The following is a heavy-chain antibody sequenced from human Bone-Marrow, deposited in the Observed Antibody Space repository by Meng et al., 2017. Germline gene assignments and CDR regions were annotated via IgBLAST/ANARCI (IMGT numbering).Heavy chain of an antibody. D-gene: IGHD2-2*01. CDR2: INPNSGGT. Sequence: ASVKVSCNASGYTFTGYYMHWVRQAPGQGLEWMGWINPNSGGTNYAQKFQGRVTMTRDTSISTAYMELSRLRSDDTAVDYCARAYCSSTSCYGGWFDPWGQGTLVTVSS. CDR3: ARAYCSSTSCYGGWFDP. V-gene: IGHV1-2*02. CDR1: GYTFTGYY. J-gene: IGHJ5*02.